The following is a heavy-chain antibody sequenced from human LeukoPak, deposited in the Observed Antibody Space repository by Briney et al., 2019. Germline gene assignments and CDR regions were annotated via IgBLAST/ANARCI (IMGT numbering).Heavy chain of an antibody. CDR2: IYYSGST. V-gene: IGHV4-31*03. J-gene: IGHJ4*02. D-gene: IGHD4-17*01. Sequence: SQTLSLTCTVSGGSISSGGYYWSWIRPHPGQGLVWIGYIYYSGSTSYTPSLKRRVTITVDTSKNQFSLKLSSVPAADTAVYYCARDGGFYGDYLRVWGQGTLVTVSS. CDR1: GGSISSGGYY. CDR3: ARDGGFYGDYLRV.